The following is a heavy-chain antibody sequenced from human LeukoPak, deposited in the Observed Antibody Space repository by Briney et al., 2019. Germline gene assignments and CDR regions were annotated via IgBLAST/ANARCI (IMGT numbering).Heavy chain of an antibody. Sequence: SVKVSFKASGGTFSIYAISWVRQAPGQGLEWMGGIIPIFGTANYAQKFQGRVTITADESTSTAYMELSSLRSEDTAVYYCMYYDSSGSSFIDYWGQGTLVTVSS. CDR1: GGTFSIYA. D-gene: IGHD3-22*01. J-gene: IGHJ4*02. V-gene: IGHV1-69*13. CDR2: IIPIFGTA. CDR3: MYYDSSGSSFIDY.